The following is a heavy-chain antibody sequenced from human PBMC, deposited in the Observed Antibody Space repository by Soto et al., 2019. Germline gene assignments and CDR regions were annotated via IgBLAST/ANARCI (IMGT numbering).Heavy chain of an antibody. CDR3: AGATYYYDSSGYYYWFDP. D-gene: IGHD3-22*01. Sequence: PSETLSLTCTVSGGSISSYYWSWIRQPPGKGLEWIGYIYYSGSTNYNPSLKSRVTISVDTSKNQFSLKLSSVTAADTAVYYCAGATYYYDSSGYYYWFDPWGQGTLVTVSS. J-gene: IGHJ5*02. CDR2: IYYSGST. CDR1: GGSISSYY. V-gene: IGHV4-59*01.